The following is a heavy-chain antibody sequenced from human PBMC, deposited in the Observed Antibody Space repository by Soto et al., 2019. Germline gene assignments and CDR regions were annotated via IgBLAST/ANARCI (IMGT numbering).Heavy chain of an antibody. CDR2: IWYDGSNK. CDR1: GFTFSSYG. D-gene: IGHD2-8*01. V-gene: IGHV3-33*01. CDR3: ARDLGNGYYLDY. Sequence: QVQLVESGGGVVQPGRSLRLSCAASGFTFSSYGMHWVRQAPGKGLEWVAVIWYDGSNKYYADSVKGRFTISRDNSKNKLYLQMNSLRAEDTAVYYCARDLGNGYYLDYWGQGTLVTVSS. J-gene: IGHJ4*02.